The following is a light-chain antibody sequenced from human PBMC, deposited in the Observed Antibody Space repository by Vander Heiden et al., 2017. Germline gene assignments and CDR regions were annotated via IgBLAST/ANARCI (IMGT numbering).Light chain of an antibody. J-gene: IGLJ3*02. Sequence: SYELTQPPSLSVSPGQTASITCSADKLGNKYTSWYQQRAGQSPVLVIFQDNKRPSGIPDRFSGSNSGNTATLTISGTQAMDEAYDYCQAWDSSAGVFGGGTKLTVL. CDR3: QAWDSSAGV. CDR1: KLGNKY. V-gene: IGLV3-1*01. CDR2: QDN.